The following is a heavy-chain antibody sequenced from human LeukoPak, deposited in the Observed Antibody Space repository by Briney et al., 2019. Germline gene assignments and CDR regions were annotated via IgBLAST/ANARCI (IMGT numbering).Heavy chain of an antibody. CDR2: ISSSSSHM. V-gene: IGHV3-21*01. CDR3: VRDSGSSYGYYFLH. D-gene: IGHD1-26*01. Sequence: GGSLRVSCAASGFTFNSYSMYWVRQAPGKGLEWVSSISSSSSHMFYADSVKGRFSISRDNANNSLYLQMNSLRAEDTAVYYCVRDSGSSYGYYFLHWGQGTLVTVSS. J-gene: IGHJ1*01. CDR1: GFTFNSYS.